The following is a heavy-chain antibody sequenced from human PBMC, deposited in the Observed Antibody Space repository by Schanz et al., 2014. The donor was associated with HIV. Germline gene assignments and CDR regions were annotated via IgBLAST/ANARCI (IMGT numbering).Heavy chain of an antibody. CDR2: ISGSGDNT. J-gene: IGHJ4*02. D-gene: IGHD4-17*01. Sequence: EVQLLDSGGGLVQPGGSLRLSCAASGFIFNSYAMSWVRQAPGKGLDRVSTISGSGDNTFYADSVKGRFTISRDSSKNTLYLQMNGLRAEDTAVYYCARGGLRWHPEWLDYWGQGTLVTVSS. CDR3: ARGGLRWHPEWLDY. CDR1: GFIFNSYA. V-gene: IGHV3-23*01.